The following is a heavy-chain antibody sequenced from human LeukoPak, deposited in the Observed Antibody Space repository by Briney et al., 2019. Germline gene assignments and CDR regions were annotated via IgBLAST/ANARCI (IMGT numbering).Heavy chain of an antibody. CDR3: ASQRGGNFPIAS. J-gene: IGHJ4*02. V-gene: IGHV3-23*01. D-gene: IGHD4-23*01. CDR1: GFTFSSYA. CDR2: IFGSGGSA. Sequence: GGSLRLSCTASGFTFSSYAMYWVRQAPGKGLEWVSGIFGSGGSAHYAASVKGRFTISRDNSKNTLYLQMNSLRAEDTAVYYCASQRGGNFPIASWGQGTLVTVSS.